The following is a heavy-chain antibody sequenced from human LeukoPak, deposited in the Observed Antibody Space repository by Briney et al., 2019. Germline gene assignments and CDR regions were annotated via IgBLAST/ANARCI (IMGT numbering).Heavy chain of an antibody. V-gene: IGHV3-15*04. CDR1: GFTFSRYE. Sequence: GGSLRLSCAASGFTFSRYELNWVRQAPGKGLEWVARIGTKIEGVTTDYAASVKGRFSISRDDSKNTLYLQINSLKTEDTAMYYCLTGSSWGQGTLVTVSS. CDR3: LTGSS. CDR2: IGTKIEGVTT. J-gene: IGHJ5*02. D-gene: IGHD1-26*01.